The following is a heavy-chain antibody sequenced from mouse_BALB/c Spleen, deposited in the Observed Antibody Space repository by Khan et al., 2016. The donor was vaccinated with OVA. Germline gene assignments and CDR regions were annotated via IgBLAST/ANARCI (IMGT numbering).Heavy chain of an antibody. V-gene: IGHV9-3-1*01. Sequence: QIQLVQSGPELKKPGETVQISCKASGFTFTNYGINWVKQSPGKGLKWMGWINTYTGKPTYVDDFKGRFAFSLETSASTAYLQINNLKNEDTATYYCIRAGNYRFDTWFTYWGQGTLVTVSA. J-gene: IGHJ3*01. CDR2: INTYTGKP. CDR3: IRAGNYRFDTWFTY. CDR1: GFTFTNYG. D-gene: IGHD2-14*01.